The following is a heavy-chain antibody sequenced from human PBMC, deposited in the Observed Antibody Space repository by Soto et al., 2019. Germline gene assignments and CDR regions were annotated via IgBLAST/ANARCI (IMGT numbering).Heavy chain of an antibody. J-gene: IGHJ6*02. V-gene: IGHV1-18*01. CDR1: ESDG. CDR2: INRYNGIT. Sequence: QVQLVQSGSELKKPGDSVKVSCKVPESDGITWVRQARGQGLEWMGWINRYNGITNYAYEFQDRVTMTIDTTTRTGYMELRSLRSDDTAVYYCANRGNPPMDVWGQGTTVTVSS. CDR3: ANRGNPPMDV.